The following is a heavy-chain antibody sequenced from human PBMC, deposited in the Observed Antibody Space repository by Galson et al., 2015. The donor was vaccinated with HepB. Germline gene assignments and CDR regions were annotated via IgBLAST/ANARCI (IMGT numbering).Heavy chain of an antibody. J-gene: IGHJ4*02. D-gene: IGHD5-12*01. CDR1: GFTVSSNY. V-gene: IGHV3-53*04. CDR3: ASTTIDSGYTFDY. Sequence: SLRLSCAASGFTVSSNYMSWVRQAPGQGLEWVSVIYSGGSTYYADSVKGRFTISRHNSKTTLYLKMNSLRAEDTAVYYCASTTIDSGYTFDYWGQGTLVTVSS. CDR2: IYSGGST.